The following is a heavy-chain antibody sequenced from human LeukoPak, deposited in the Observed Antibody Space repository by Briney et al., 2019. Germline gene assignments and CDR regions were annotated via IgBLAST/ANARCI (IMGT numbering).Heavy chain of an antibody. D-gene: IGHD3-22*01. V-gene: IGHV3-53*01. CDR3: ARDSGSHSDYSYGMDV. Sequence: GGSLRLSCAASGFTVSNYYMSWVRQAPGEGLEWVSVIYSGGSTYYADSVKGRFTISRDNSKNTLYLQMNSLRAEDTAVYYCARDSGSHSDYSYGMDVWGQGTTVTVSS. CDR1: GFTVSNYY. CDR2: IYSGGST. J-gene: IGHJ6*02.